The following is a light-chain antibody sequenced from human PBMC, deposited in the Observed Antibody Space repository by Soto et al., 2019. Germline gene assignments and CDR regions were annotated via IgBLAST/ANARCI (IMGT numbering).Light chain of an antibody. J-gene: IGKJ4*01. V-gene: IGKV3-15*01. CDR1: QSVNSN. Sequence: EIEMTQSPATLSVSLGERVTLSCRASQSVNSNLAWYQQKPGQPPRLLIYGASTRATGVSARFSGGGSGTEFTLIISSLQSEDLAVYYCQQYNRWPPLTFGGGTKVEIK. CDR2: GAS. CDR3: QQYNRWPPLT.